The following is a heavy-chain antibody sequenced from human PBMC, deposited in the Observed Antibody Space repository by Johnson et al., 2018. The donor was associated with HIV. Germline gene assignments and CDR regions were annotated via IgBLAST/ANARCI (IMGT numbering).Heavy chain of an antibody. CDR2: ISHDGRT. D-gene: IGHD2-2*01. J-gene: IGHJ3*02. CDR1: GFTFSS. CDR3: ARRCSSSSCSHGAFDI. Sequence: QLVESGGGVVQPGRSLRLSCAASGFTFSSMHWDRQAPGKGLEWVAVISHDGRTYYADSVKGRFTISRDGSKNTLFLQMNSLRAEETAVYYCARRCSSSSCSHGAFDIWGQGTVVTVSS. V-gene: IGHV3-30*14.